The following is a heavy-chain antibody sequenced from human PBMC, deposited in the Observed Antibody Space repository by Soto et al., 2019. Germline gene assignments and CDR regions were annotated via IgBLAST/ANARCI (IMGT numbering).Heavy chain of an antibody. D-gene: IGHD6-13*01. CDR3: TLRQDTSRGPIY. CDR2: ST. V-gene: IGHV2-5*01. J-gene: IGHJ4*02. CDR1: GFSLTTRGMT. Sequence: SGPTLVNPTQTLTLTCTVSGFSLTTRGMTLGWIRQPPGKAPEWLALSTQYSPSLQSRLTFTEDTSKNQVVLAMTNMDPVDTATYYCTLRQDTSRGPIYWGQGIMVTVSS.